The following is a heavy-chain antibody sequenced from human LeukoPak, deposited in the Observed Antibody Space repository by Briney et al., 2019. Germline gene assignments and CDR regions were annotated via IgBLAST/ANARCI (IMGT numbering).Heavy chain of an antibody. Sequence: PGGSLRLSCAASGFTFSSYWMHWVRQAPGKELVWVSRINSDGSSTSYADSVKGRFTISRDNAKNTLSLQMNSLRAEDTAVYYCATYRQVLLPFEPWGQGTLVTVSS. D-gene: IGHD2-8*02. CDR2: INSDGSST. V-gene: IGHV3-74*01. J-gene: IGHJ5*02. CDR3: ATYRQVLLPFEP. CDR1: GFTFSSYW.